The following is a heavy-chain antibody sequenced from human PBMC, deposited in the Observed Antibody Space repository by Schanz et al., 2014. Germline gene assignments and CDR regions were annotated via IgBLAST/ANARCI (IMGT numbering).Heavy chain of an antibody. Sequence: VQLEQSGAEVKKPGSSVKVSCKASGGTFSSFGINWVRQAPGQGLEWMGRIIPSLGLAKYEQKFQDKVTITADTSTTTAYMELSGLRSEDTAVYYCARDRHECGAECYSVEVFEIWGQGTLVTVSS. V-gene: IGHV1-69*04. J-gene: IGHJ4*02. D-gene: IGHD2-21*01. CDR2: IIPSLGLA. CDR3: ARDRHECGAECYSVEVFEI. CDR1: GGTFSSFG.